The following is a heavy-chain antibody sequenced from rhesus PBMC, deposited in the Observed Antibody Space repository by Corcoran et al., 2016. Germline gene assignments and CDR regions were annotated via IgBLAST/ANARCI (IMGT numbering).Heavy chain of an antibody. CDR2: IYCSSGST. CDR3: ARDSPNIWTGYTTLST. CDR1: GGSIRSGYD. Sequence: QVQLQESGPGVVKPSETLSLTCAVSGGSIRSGYDWSWFCQPPGNGLGWIGFIYCSSGSTNYNPSLKNRVTMSKDASKNQFSLKLSSVTAADTAVYYCARDSPNIWTGYTTLSTWGQGVLVTVSS. V-gene: IGHV4-76*01. J-gene: IGHJ4*01. D-gene: IGHD3-3*01.